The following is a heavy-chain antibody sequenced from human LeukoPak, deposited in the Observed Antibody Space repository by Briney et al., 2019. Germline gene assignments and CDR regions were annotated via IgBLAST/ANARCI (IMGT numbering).Heavy chain of an antibody. V-gene: IGHV1-2*02. CDR1: GYTFTGYY. Sequence: ASVTVSCKASGYTFTGYYMHWVRQAPGQGREWMGWINPNRWCQNYAQKFQGRVTMTRDTSISTAYMELSRLRSDDTAVYYCARSTAVADNADYWGQGTLVTVSP. CDR2: INPNRWCQ. D-gene: IGHD6-19*01. J-gene: IGHJ4*02. CDR3: ARSTAVADNADY.